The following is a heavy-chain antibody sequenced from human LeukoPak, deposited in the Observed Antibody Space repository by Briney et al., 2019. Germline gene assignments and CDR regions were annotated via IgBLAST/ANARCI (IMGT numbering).Heavy chain of an antibody. V-gene: IGHV3-7*01. Sequence: GGSLRLSCAVSGFTFSNYWMSWIRQAPGKGLEWVANIKQDGSEKNYVDSVKGRFTISRDNAKNSLYLQMNNLRAEDTAVYYCARHRMTTVTSLRQAFTWFDPWGQGTLVTVSS. D-gene: IGHD4-17*01. CDR3: ARHRMTTVTSLRQAFTWFDP. CDR2: IKQDGSEK. CDR1: GFTFSNYW. J-gene: IGHJ5*02.